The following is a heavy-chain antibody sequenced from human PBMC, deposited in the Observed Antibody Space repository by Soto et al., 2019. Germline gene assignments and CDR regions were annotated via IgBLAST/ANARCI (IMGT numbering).Heavy chain of an antibody. CDR1: GGSVSSGSYY. Sequence: PSETLSLTCTVSGGSVSSGSYYWSWIRQPPGKGLEWIGYIYYSGSTNYNTSLKSRVTISVDTSKNQFSLKLSSVTAADTAVYYCARLDYYDSSGYYWGQGTLVTVSS. V-gene: IGHV4-61*01. CDR2: IYYSGST. D-gene: IGHD3-22*01. J-gene: IGHJ4*02. CDR3: ARLDYYDSSGYY.